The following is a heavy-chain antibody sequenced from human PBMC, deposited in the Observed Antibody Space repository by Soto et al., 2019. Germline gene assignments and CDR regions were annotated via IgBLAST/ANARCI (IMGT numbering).Heavy chain of an antibody. Sequence: QVQLVESGGGVVQPGRSLRLSCAASGFTFRSYGMHWVRQAPAKGLEWVAVIWYDGSNKYYADSVKGRFTISRDNSKNTLYLQMNSLRAEDTAVYYCARERFRYCSSTSCSPSDYWGQGTLVTVSS. CDR1: GFTFRSYG. CDR2: IWYDGSNK. CDR3: ARERFRYCSSTSCSPSDY. V-gene: IGHV3-33*08. D-gene: IGHD2-2*01. J-gene: IGHJ4*02.